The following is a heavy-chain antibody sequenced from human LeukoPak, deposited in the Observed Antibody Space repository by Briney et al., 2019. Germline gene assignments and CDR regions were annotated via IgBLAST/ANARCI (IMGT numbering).Heavy chain of an antibody. D-gene: IGHD6-25*01. V-gene: IGHV4-39*07. CDR2: IYYSGST. J-gene: IGHJ4*02. CDR3: ACGYSLDY. Sequence: PSETLSLTYTVSGGSISSSSYYWGWIRQPPGKGLEWIGSIYYSGSTYYNPSLKSRVTISVDTSKNQFSLKLSSVTAADTAVYYCACGYSLDYWGQGTLVTVSS. CDR1: GGSISSSSYY.